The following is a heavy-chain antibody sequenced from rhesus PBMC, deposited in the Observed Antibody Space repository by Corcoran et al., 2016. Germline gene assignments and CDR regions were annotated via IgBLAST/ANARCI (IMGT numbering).Heavy chain of an antibody. CDR2: TYYRSKWYN. D-gene: IGHD6-31*01. Sequence: QVQLQESGPGLVKPSQPLSLTCAISGDRVSSHSATWNWIRHSPSTGLEWLGRTYYRSKWYNDYAQSVQNRITINPDTSKNQFSLQLNSVTPEDMAVYYCARAGSGWLKFDYWGQGVLVTVSS. J-gene: IGHJ4*01. CDR1: GDRVSSHSAT. V-gene: IGHV6-1*01. CDR3: ARAGSGWLKFDY.